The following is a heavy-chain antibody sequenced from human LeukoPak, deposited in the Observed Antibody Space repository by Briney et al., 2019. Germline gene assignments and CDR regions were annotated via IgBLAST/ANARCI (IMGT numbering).Heavy chain of an antibody. Sequence: ASVKVSCKASGYTFTGYYMHWVRQAPGQGLEWMGWINPNSGGTNYAQKFQGRVTMTRDTSISTAYMELRSLRSDDTAVYYCARGSYYDILTGYYMTYFDYWGQGTLVTVSS. V-gene: IGHV1-2*02. J-gene: IGHJ4*02. CDR3: ARGSYYDILTGYYMTYFDY. CDR1: GYTFTGYY. D-gene: IGHD3-9*01. CDR2: INPNSGGT.